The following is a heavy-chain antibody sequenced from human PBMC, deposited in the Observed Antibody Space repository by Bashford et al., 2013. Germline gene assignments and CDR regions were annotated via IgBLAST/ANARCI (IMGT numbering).Heavy chain of an antibody. Sequence: VRQAPGKGLEWVGRIKSKANNYATVYAASLKGRFTISRDDSKDTAFLQINGLITEDTAVYYCTKFCSSASCYSSSSWGWGQGTLVTVSS. CDR2: IKSKANNYAT. V-gene: IGHV3-73*01. CDR3: TKFCSSASCYSSSSWG. D-gene: IGHD2-2*02. J-gene: IGHJ4*02.